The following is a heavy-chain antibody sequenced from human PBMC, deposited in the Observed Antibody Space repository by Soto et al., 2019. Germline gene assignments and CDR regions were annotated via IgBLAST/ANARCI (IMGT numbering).Heavy chain of an antibody. V-gene: IGHV3-74*01. CDR1: GFTFSGYW. CDR2: INSDGSST. J-gene: IGHJ4*02. D-gene: IGHD6-19*01. Sequence: EVQLVESGGGLVQPGGYLRLSCAASGFTFSGYWMHWVRQAPGKGLVWVSRINSDGSSTSYADSVKGRFTISRDNAKNTLYLQMNSLRAEDTAVYYCARVPTPTFSGLKSYFDYWGLGTLVTVSS. CDR3: ARVPTPTFSGLKSYFDY.